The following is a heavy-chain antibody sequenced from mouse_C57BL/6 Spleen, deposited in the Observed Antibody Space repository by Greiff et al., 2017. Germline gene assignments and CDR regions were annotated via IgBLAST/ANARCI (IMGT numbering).Heavy chain of an antibody. V-gene: IGHV1-78*01. D-gene: IGHD2-5*01. CDR3: SRSRYSNYETWFAY. CDR1: GYTFTDHT. CDR2: IYPRDGST. Sequence: QVQLQQSDAELVKPGASVKISCKVSGYTFTDHTIHWMKQRPEQGLEWIGYIYPRDGSTKYNEKFKGKATLTADKSSSTAYVQINSLTSEDSAFSFCSRSRYSNYETWFAYWGQGTLVTVSA. J-gene: IGHJ3*01.